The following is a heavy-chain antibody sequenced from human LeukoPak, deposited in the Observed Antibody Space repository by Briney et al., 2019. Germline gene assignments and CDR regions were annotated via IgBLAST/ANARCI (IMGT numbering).Heavy chain of an antibody. V-gene: IGHV4-34*01. D-gene: IGHD3-22*01. Sequence: SETLSLTCAVYGGSFSGYYWSWIRQPPGKGVEWIGEINHSGSTNYNPSLKSRVTISVDKSKNQFSLKLSSVTAADTAVYYCARWGYYYDGSGLDYWGQGTLVTVSS. CDR3: ARWGYYYDGSGLDY. J-gene: IGHJ4*02. CDR1: GGSFSGYY. CDR2: INHSGST.